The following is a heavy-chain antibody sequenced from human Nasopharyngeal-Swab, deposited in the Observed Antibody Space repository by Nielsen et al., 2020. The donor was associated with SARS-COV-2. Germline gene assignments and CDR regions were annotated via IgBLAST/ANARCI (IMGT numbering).Heavy chain of an antibody. J-gene: IGHJ6*03. D-gene: IGHD1-1*01. V-gene: IGHV3-30*04. Sequence: LSLTCAASGFTFSSYAMHWVRQAPGKGLEWVAVISYDGSNKYYADSVKGRFTISRDNSKNTLYLQMNSLRAEDTAVYYCARGRGYEPEEYYYMDVWGKGTTVTVSS. CDR3: ARGRGYEPEEYYYMDV. CDR1: GFTFSSYA. CDR2: ISYDGSNK.